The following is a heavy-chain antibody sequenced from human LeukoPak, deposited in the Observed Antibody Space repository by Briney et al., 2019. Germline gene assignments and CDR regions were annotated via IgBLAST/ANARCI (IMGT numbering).Heavy chain of an antibody. CDR1: GFTFSSYG. CDR2: ISYDGSNK. Sequence: GGSLRLSCAASGFTFSSYGMHWVRQAPGKGLEWVAVISYDGSNKCYADSVKGRFTISRDNSKNTLYLQMNSLRAEDTAVYYCAKGEEGEISPPAFDIWGQGTMVTVSS. V-gene: IGHV3-30*18. D-gene: IGHD5-24*01. J-gene: IGHJ3*02. CDR3: AKGEEGEISPPAFDI.